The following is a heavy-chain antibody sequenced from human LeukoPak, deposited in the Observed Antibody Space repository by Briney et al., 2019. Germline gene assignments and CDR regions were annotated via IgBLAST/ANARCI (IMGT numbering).Heavy chain of an antibody. CDR1: GYSSTSYW. V-gene: IGHV5-10-1*01. Sequence: GESLRISCKGSGYSSTSYWISWVRQMPGKGLEWMGRIDPSDSYPTYSPSFQGHVTISGDKSISTAYLQWSSLKASDTGMYYCAMSFSSSWLFDYWGQGTVVTVSS. D-gene: IGHD6-13*01. CDR3: AMSFSSSWLFDY. J-gene: IGHJ4*02. CDR2: IDPSDSYP.